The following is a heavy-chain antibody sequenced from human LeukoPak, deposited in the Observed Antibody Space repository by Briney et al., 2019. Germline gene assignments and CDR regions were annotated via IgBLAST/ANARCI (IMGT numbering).Heavy chain of an antibody. CDR1: GFTFSSYA. D-gene: IGHD6-19*01. J-gene: IGHJ4*02. Sequence: GGSLRLSCAASGFTFSSYAMHWVRQAPGKGLEWVAVISYDGSNKYYADSVKGRFTISRDDSKNTLYLQMNSLRAEDTAVYYCGKDPRTYSNGWYHFEYRGQGTLVTVSS. CDR3: GKDPRTYSNGWYHFEY. V-gene: IGHV3-30-3*01. CDR2: ISYDGSNK.